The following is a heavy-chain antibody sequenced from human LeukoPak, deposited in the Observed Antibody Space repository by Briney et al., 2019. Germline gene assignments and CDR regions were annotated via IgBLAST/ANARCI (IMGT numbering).Heavy chain of an antibody. V-gene: IGHV3-48*01. CDR2: ISSSSGTTI. J-gene: IGHJ4*02. CDR1: GFTFSSFN. D-gene: IGHD6-13*01. Sequence: GGSLRLSCAASGFTFSSFNINWVRQAPGKGLEWISYISSSSGTTIYYADSVKGRFTVSRDNAKNSLYLQMNSLRAGDTAVYYCARGRIWGISAAGSNFDFWGQGTLVTVSS. CDR3: ARGRIWGISAAGSNFDF.